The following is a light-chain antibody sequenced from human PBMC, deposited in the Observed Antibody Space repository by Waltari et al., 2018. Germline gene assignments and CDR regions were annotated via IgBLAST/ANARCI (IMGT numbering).Light chain of an antibody. CDR3: SSQSSNNVVL. Sequence: QSALPHPASVSGSPGQSVTIVCTGTSNAVGGDNSISWYQEQPGQAPRVIIYDVSDRPSGVSDRFSGSKSGNTASLTISGLQAEDEADYYCSSQSSNNVVLFGGGTKLTVL. J-gene: IGLJ2*01. V-gene: IGLV2-14*01. CDR2: DVS. CDR1: SNAVGGDNS.